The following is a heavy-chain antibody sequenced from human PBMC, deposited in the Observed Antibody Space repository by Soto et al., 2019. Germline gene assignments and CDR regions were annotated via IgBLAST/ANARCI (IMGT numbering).Heavy chain of an antibody. CDR2: IYHSGST. V-gene: IGHV4-4*02. CDR3: ARDVARWLQFSWYFDL. J-gene: IGHJ2*01. Sequence: QVQLQESGPGLVKPLGTLSLTCAVSGGSISSSNWWSWVRQPPGKGLAWIGEIYHSGSTNYNPSLKSRVTISVDKSKNQFSLKLSSVTAADTAVYYCARDVARWLQFSWYFDLWGRGTLVTVSS. D-gene: IGHD5-12*01. CDR1: GGSISSSNW.